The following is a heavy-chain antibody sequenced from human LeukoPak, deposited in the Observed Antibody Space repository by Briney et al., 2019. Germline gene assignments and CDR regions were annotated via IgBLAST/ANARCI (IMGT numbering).Heavy chain of an antibody. V-gene: IGHV4-39*07. CDR2: VDYSGGT. D-gene: IGHD3-3*01. Sequence: SETLSLTCTVSGDSFSSVTDYWAWIRQPPGKGLEWIASVDYSGGTYYNPSLESRVAISADMSKNQFSLKLTSVTGADTAVYYCAGEMGAYHDFWSGSYWFDPWGQGILVTVSS. J-gene: IGHJ5*02. CDR3: AGEMGAYHDFWSGSYWFDP. CDR1: GDSFSSVTDY.